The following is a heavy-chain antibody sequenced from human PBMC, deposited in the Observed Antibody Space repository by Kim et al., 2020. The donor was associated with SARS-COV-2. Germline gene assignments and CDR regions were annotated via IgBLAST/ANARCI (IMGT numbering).Heavy chain of an antibody. CDR1: GGSISSGGYY. CDR2: IYYRGST. Sequence: SDTLSLTCTVSGGSISSGGYYWSGIRQHPGKGLEWIGNIYYRGSTYYNSALKRRVTLSVDTSNHQSLLHLSAVTAADTAVYYGARDKGGQLGNWGHGTL. D-gene: IGHD3-16*01. CDR3: ARDKGGQLGN. J-gene: IGHJ4*01. V-gene: IGHV4-31*03.